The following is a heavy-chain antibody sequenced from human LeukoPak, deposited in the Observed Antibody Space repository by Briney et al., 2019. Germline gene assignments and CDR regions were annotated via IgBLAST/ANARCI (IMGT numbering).Heavy chain of an antibody. Sequence: PSETLSLTCTVSGGCIISNYWNWIRQPAGKGLEWIGRIYTSGSTNYNPSLKSRVTISVDKSKNHFSLNLSSVTAADTAVYYCARSPYGSGSSNWFDPWGQGTLVTVSS. CDR2: IYTSGST. V-gene: IGHV4-4*07. D-gene: IGHD3-10*01. CDR3: ARSPYGSGSSNWFDP. J-gene: IGHJ5*02. CDR1: GGCIISNY.